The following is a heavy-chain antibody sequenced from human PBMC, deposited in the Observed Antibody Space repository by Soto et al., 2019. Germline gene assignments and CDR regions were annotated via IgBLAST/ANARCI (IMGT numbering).Heavy chain of an antibody. CDR3: VRGNTGYGNFDS. V-gene: IGHV3-74*01. D-gene: IGHD5-12*01. J-gene: IGHJ4*02. CDR1: GFTFSSYW. CDR2: MYTDGSNT. Sequence: HPGGSLRLSCAGSGFTFSSYWMHWVRQAPGKGLVWVSRMYTDGSNTYYADSVKGRFTISRDNAKDTLYLQMNSLRAEDTAVYYCVRGNTGYGNFDSWGQGTLVTAPQ.